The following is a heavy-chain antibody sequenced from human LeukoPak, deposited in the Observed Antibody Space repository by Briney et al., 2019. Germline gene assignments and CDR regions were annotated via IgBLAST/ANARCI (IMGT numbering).Heavy chain of an antibody. CDR1: GFTFSSYW. V-gene: IGHV3-74*01. D-gene: IGHD2-21*02. CDR3: AREVEEVVVTATGAPNWFDP. CDR2: INSDGSST. J-gene: IGHJ5*02. Sequence: HPGGSLRLACAVSGFTFSSYWMHWVRQAPGKGLVWVSRINSDGSSTSYADSVKGRFTISRDNAKNTLYLQMNSLRAEDTAVYYCAREVEEVVVTATGAPNWFDPWGQGTLVTVSS.